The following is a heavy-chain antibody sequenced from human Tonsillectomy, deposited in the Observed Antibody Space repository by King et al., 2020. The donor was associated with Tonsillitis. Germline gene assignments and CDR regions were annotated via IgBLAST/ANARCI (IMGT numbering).Heavy chain of an antibody. V-gene: IGHV3-30*03. CDR1: GFTFSNYG. Sequence: VQLVESGGGVVQPGGSLRLSCAASGFTFSNYGMHWVRQAPGKGLEWVAVISDSGSNKYYADSVKGRFTLSRDNSKNTLYLQMNSLRAEDTAIYFCVIVGGYWGQGTLVTVSS. CDR3: VIVGGY. CDR2: ISDSGSNK. J-gene: IGHJ4*02. D-gene: IGHD2-21*01.